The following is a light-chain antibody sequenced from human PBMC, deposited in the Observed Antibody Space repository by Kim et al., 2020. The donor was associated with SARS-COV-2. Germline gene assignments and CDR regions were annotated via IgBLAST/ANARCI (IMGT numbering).Light chain of an antibody. J-gene: IGLJ2*01. CDR3: GTWDSSLSAVV. CDR2: DNK. V-gene: IGLV1-51*01. Sequence: GKKVTISCSGSSSNIGNNYVSWYQQLPGTAPKPLIYDNKKRPSGIPDRFSGSKSGTSATLGITGLQTGDEADYYCGTWDSSLSAVVFGGGTQLTVL. CDR1: SSNIGNNY.